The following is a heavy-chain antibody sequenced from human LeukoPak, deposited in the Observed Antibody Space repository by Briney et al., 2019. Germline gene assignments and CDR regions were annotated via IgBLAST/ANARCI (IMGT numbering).Heavy chain of an antibody. CDR3: ARSPRWFGELYFDY. CDR2: IYYSGST. J-gene: IGHJ4*02. D-gene: IGHD3-10*01. V-gene: IGHV4-59*01. Sequence: SETLSLTCTVSGDSISSYYWSWIRQPPGKGLEWIGYIYYSGSTNYNPSLKSRVTISVDMSKNQFPLKLSSVTAADTAVYYCARSPRWFGELYFDYWGQGTLVTVSS. CDR1: GDSISSYY.